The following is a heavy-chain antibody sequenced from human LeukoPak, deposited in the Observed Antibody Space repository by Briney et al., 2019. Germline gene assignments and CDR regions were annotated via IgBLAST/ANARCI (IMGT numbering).Heavy chain of an antibody. CDR2: IPYDGSNK. Sequence: GRSLRLSCAASGFTFSSYAMHWVRQAPGKGLEWVAVIPYDGSNKYYADSVKGRFTISRDNSKNTLYLQMNSLRAEDTAVYYCARAVPLWFGELLLDYWGQGTLVTVSS. J-gene: IGHJ4*02. V-gene: IGHV3-30*04. CDR3: ARAVPLWFGELLLDY. CDR1: GFTFSSYA. D-gene: IGHD3-10*01.